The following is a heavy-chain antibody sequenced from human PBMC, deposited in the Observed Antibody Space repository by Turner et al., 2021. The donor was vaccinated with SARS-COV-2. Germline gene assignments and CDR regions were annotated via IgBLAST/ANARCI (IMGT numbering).Heavy chain of an antibody. D-gene: IGHD1-26*01. Sequence: EVQLAESVGGLVPPGVSLSLSCPASGFTFSSYAMHWVRQAQGKGLLWVARMNGDGTSTSYADSEKGRFTISRDKAKNTLYVQMSSLRAEDTAVYYCARSSAGAIDYWGQGTLVTVTS. V-gene: IGHV3-74*01. CDR1: GFTFSSYA. CDR2: MNGDGTST. J-gene: IGHJ4*02. CDR3: ARSSAGAIDY.